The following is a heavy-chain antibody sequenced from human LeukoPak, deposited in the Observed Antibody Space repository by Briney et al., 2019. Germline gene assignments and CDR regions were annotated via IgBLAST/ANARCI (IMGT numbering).Heavy chain of an antibody. CDR2: ISSSGSTI. CDR3: ARDQANYDFRSGYSLYYYYYYMDV. V-gene: IGHV3-11*04. CDR1: GFTFSDYY. D-gene: IGHD3-3*01. J-gene: IGHJ6*03. Sequence: PGGSLRLSCAASGFTFSDYYMSWIRQAPGKGLEWVSYISSSGSTIYYADSVKGRFTISRDNAKNSLYLQMNSLRAEDTAVYYCARDQANYDFRSGYSLYYYYYYMDVWGKGTTVTVSS.